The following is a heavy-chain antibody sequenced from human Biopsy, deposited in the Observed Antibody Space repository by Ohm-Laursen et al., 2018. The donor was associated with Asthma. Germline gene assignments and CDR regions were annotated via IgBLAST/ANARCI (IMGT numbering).Heavy chain of an antibody. CDR2: IKKDGSEK. J-gene: IGHJ6*02. D-gene: IGHD2-2*01. Sequence: SLRLSCTASGFTFSSYWMSWVRQAPGKGLEWVANIKKDGSEKYYVDSVKDRFTISRDNAKNSLYLHMNSLRAEDTAVYYCARGGYCTSPTCPWGRYATDVWVQGTTVTVSS. CDR1: GFTFSSYW. V-gene: IGHV3-7*01. CDR3: ARGGYCTSPTCPWGRYATDV.